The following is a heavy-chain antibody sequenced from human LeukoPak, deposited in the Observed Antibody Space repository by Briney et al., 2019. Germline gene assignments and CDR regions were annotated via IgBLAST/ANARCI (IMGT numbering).Heavy chain of an antibody. CDR2: IDWDDDK. CDR1: GFSLSTSGMR. Sequence: SGPALVKPTPILTLTCTFSGFSLSTSGMRVSWIRQPPGKALEWPARIDWDDDKFYSTSLKTRLTISKDTSKNQVVLTMTNMDPVDTATYYCARNLIAAGFDPWGQGTLVTVSS. CDR3: ARNLIAAGFDP. J-gene: IGHJ5*02. D-gene: IGHD6-13*01. V-gene: IGHV2-70*04.